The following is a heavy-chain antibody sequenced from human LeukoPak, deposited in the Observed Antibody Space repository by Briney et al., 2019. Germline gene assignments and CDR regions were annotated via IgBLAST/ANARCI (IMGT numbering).Heavy chain of an antibody. CDR2: FDPEDGET. Sequence: ASVKVSCKVSGYTLTELSMHWVRQAPGKGLEWMGGFDPEDGETIYAQKFQGRVTMTEDTSTDTAHMELSSLRSEDTAVYYCATVYGRASVPNWFDPWGQGTLVTVSS. CDR3: ATVYGRASVPNWFDP. CDR1: GYTLTELS. D-gene: IGHD2-8*01. V-gene: IGHV1-24*01. J-gene: IGHJ5*02.